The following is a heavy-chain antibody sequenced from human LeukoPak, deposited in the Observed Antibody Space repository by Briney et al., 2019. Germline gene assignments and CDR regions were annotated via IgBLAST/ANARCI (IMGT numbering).Heavy chain of an antibody. CDR3: ARGLSSGYYYVPPYYFDY. V-gene: IGHV4-30-4*01. CDR2: IYYSGST. Sequence: SQTLSLTCTVSGGSISSGDYYWSWIRQPPGKGLEWIGYIYYSGSTYYNPSLKSRVTISVDTSKNQFSLKLSSVTAADTAVYYCARGLSSGYYYVPPYYFDYWGQGTLVTVSS. CDR1: GGSISSGDYY. D-gene: IGHD3-22*01. J-gene: IGHJ4*02.